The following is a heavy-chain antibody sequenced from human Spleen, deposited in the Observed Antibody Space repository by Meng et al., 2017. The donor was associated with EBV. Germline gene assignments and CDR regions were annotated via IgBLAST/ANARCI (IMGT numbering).Heavy chain of an antibody. CDR2: INPISGGT. J-gene: IGHJ4*02. D-gene: IGHD3-10*01. V-gene: IGHV1-2*06. Sequence: VQLGQSGGEVKQPGASVKVSCKAPGYSFNDYYRHWVRQAPGQGREWMGRINPISGGTNYAQNFQGRVTMTRDTSISTAYMELSRLRSDDTAVYYCARDFGSGSHYNYWGQGTLVTVSS. CDR3: ARDFGSGSHYNY. CDR1: GYSFNDYY.